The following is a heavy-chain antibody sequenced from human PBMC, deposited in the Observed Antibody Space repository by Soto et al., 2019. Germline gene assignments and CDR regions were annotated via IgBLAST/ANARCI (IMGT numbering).Heavy chain of an antibody. Sequence: VQLVESGGGVVQPGTSLRLSCAASGFTLGSYSMHWVRQAPGKGLEWVTLVTYDETNSYYAASVKGRFTISRDTSKNTLYLHMNSLSPEDTAVYYCARDRGEVLRYFQLDPWGQGTLVIVSS. CDR1: GFTLGSYS. J-gene: IGHJ5*02. V-gene: IGHV3-30-3*01. CDR2: VTYDETNS. D-gene: IGHD3-9*01. CDR3: ARDRGEVLRYFQLDP.